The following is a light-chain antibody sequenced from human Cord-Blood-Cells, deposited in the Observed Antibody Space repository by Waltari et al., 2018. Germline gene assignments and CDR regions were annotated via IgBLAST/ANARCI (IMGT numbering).Light chain of an antibody. CDR3: QQSYSTLSLT. CDR2: AAS. V-gene: IGKV1-39*01. J-gene: IGKJ4*01. CDR1: QSISSY. Sequence: DIQMTQTLSSLSASVGDRVPITCRASQSISSYLNWYQQKPGKAPKLLIYAASSLQSGVPSRFSGSGSGTDFTLTISSLQPEDFATYYCQQSYSTLSLTFGGGTKVEIK.